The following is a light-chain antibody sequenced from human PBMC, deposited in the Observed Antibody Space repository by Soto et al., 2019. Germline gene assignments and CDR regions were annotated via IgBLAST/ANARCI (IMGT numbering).Light chain of an antibody. Sequence: EIVLTQSPGTLSLSPGERATLSCRASQSVSNNYLAWYQQKPGQPPRLLIYDASIRAAGFPARFSGSGSGTDFTLTINNLEPEDFAVYFCQQRSSWPPTFGGGTKVDIK. J-gene: IGKJ4*01. V-gene: IGKV3-11*01. CDR2: DAS. CDR3: QQRSSWPPT. CDR1: QSVSNNY.